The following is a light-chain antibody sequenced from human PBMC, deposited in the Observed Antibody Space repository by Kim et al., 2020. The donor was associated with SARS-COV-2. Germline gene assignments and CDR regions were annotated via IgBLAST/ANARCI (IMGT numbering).Light chain of an antibody. J-gene: IGLJ3*02. CDR2: DVI. V-gene: IGLV2-14*04. CDR3: SSYTGNIAWV. Sequence: GRSMSISCTRASSDIGASYYVSWCQKHHRRAPNINIFDVITRPSVVSRRFSGSKSANTASLTISGLQPEDEADYYCSSYTGNIAWVFGGGTKVTVL. CDR1: SSDIGASYY.